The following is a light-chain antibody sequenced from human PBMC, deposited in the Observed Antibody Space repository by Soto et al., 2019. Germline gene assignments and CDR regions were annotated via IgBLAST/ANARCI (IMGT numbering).Light chain of an antibody. CDR3: QHYVSSPLT. J-gene: IGKJ4*01. V-gene: IGKV3-20*01. Sequence: EIVLTQSPGTLSLSSGERVTLSCRASQSVSSYLAWYQQKPGQAPRLLIYGASTRATGIPDRFSGSGSGTDFSLTISRLEPEDFAVYYCQHYVSSPLTFGGGTKVEI. CDR1: QSVSSY. CDR2: GAS.